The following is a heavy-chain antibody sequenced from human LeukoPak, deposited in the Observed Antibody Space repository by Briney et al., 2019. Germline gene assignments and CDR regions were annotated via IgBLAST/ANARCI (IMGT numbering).Heavy chain of an antibody. CDR1: GFTFSSDY. D-gene: IGHD4-17*01. CDR3: ARDPAYGALDY. J-gene: IGHJ4*02. Sequence: GGSLRLSCAASGFTFSSDYMSWVRQTPGKGLEWVAKINPDGSGIAYGDSVNGRFSISRDNAKNSLYLQMNSLRADDTAIYYCARDPAYGALDYWGQGIPVTVSS. CDR2: INPDGSGI. V-gene: IGHV3-7*01.